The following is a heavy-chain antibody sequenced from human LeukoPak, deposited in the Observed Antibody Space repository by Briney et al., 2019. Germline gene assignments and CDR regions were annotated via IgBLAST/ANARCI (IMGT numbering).Heavy chain of an antibody. D-gene: IGHD3-22*01. CDR1: GSSISSFY. V-gene: IGHV4-4*09. J-gene: IGHJ4*02. CDR2: IYTSGGT. CDR3: ARGSSSGYYTVDY. Sequence: SETLSLTCTVSGSSISSFYWSWIRQPPGEGLEWIASIYTSGGTNFNPSLKSRVTMSVDTSKNQFSLKLSSVTAADTAVYYCARGSSSGYYTVDYWGQGTLVTVSS.